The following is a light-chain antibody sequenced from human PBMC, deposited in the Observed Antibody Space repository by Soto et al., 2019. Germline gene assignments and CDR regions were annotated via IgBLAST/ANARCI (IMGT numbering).Light chain of an antibody. Sequence: EIVMSQSPATLSVSPGERVKLFCRASQSVSSNVAWYQHKPGQAPRLLIYAASTSATVIPARFSGSVSGTEFTLTISSLQSEDFAVYYCQQYNILPQTFGQGTKVDIK. CDR2: AAS. V-gene: IGKV3-15*01. J-gene: IGKJ1*01. CDR3: QQYNILPQT. CDR1: QSVSSN.